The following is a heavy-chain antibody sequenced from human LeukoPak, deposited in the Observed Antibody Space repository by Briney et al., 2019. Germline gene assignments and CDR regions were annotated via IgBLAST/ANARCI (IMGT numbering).Heavy chain of an antibody. D-gene: IGHD3-22*01. V-gene: IGHV1-8*01. CDR1: GYTFTSYD. J-gene: IGHJ3*02. CDR2: MNPNSGNT. Sequence: ASVKVSCKASGYTFTSYDINWVRQATGQGLEWMGWMNPNSGNTGYAQKFQGRVTMTRNTSISTAYMELRSLRSDDTAVYYCARDLTMIVVDDAFDIWGQGTMVTVSS. CDR3: ARDLTMIVVDDAFDI.